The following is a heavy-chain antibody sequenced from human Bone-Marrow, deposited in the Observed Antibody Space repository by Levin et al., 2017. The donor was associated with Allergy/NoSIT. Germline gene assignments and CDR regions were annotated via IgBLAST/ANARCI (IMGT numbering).Heavy chain of an antibody. Sequence: SQTLSLTCTVSGGSISSGGYYWSWIRQHPGKGLEWIGYIYYSGSTYYNPSLKSRVTISVDTSKNQFSLKLSSVTAADTAVYYCARIYCSSTSCYPDYWGQGTLVTVSS. CDR2: IYYSGST. J-gene: IGHJ4*02. CDR1: GGSISSGGYY. D-gene: IGHD2-2*01. CDR3: ARIYCSSTSCYPDY. V-gene: IGHV4-31*03.